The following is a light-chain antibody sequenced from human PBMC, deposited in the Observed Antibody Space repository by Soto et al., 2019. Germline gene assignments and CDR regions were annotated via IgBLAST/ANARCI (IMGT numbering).Light chain of an antibody. Sequence: EIVVTQSPLSLPVTPGEPASISCKSSQSLLHSNGNTYLDWYLQKPGQSPQLLIYLGSNRASGVTDRFSGSESGTDFTLNISRVEAEDVGVYYCMQALHARTFGQGTKVEIK. V-gene: IGKV2-28*01. CDR3: MQALHART. J-gene: IGKJ1*01. CDR2: LGS. CDR1: QSLLHSNGNTY.